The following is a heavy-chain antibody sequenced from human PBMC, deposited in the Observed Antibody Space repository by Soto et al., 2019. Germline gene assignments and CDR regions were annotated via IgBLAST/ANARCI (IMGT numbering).Heavy chain of an antibody. CDR3: AKGETRDS. V-gene: IGHV3-9*01. D-gene: IGHD1-26*01. CDR1: GFTFDSFA. J-gene: IGHJ4*02. CDR2: ISWNSATI. Sequence: DVELVESGGGLVQPGRSLRLSCATSGFTFDSFAMQWIRQVPGKGLEWVSSISWNSATIAYADSVKGRFTISRDNANNVVYLQMSNLRAEDTAFYYCAKGETRDSWGQGTLVTVSS.